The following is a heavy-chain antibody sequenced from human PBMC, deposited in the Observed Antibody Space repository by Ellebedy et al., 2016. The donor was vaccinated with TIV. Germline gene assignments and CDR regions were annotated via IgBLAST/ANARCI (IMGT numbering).Heavy chain of an antibody. D-gene: IGHD1-7*01. CDR1: GGSISNYY. CDR2: IYYSGST. CDR3: ARLASPGTTDY. J-gene: IGHJ4*02. Sequence: SETLSLTCTVSGGSISNYYWSWIRQPPGRGLECIGYIYYSGSTNYNPSLKSRVTMSVDTSKNQFSLKLSSVTAADTAVYYCARLASPGTTDYWGQGTLVTVSS. V-gene: IGHV4-59*08.